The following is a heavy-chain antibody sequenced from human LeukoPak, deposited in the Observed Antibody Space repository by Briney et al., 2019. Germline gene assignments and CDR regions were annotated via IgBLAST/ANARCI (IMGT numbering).Heavy chain of an antibody. CDR3: ARHIAAAGRFDY. D-gene: IGHD6-13*01. CDR1: GGSISGYY. Sequence: NASETLSLTCTVSGGSISGYYWSWIRQPPGKGLEWIGYIYYSGSTNYNPSLKSRVTISVDRSKSQFSLKVSSVTAADTAVYYCARHIAAAGRFDYWGQGTLVTVSS. J-gene: IGHJ4*02. V-gene: IGHV4-59*08. CDR2: IYYSGST.